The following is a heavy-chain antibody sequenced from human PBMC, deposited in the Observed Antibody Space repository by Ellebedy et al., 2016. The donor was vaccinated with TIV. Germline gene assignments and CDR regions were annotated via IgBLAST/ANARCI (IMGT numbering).Heavy chain of an antibody. CDR1: GFTFSDYY. D-gene: IGHD4-11*01. CDR3: ARVATTHGYGMDV. Sequence: GESLKISCAASGFTFSDYYMDWVRQAPGKGLEWVARSRDKAHSYTTEYTASVKGRFTISRDDSKNSLYLQMRSLKIEDAAVYYCARVATTHGYGMDVWGQGTTVTVSS. J-gene: IGHJ6*02. CDR2: SRDKAHSYTT. V-gene: IGHV3-72*01.